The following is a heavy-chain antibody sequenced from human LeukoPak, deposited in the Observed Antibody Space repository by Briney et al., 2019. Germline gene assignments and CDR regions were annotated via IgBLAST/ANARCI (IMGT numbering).Heavy chain of an antibody. CDR3: VSDTAH. CDR2: INGDGGGA. V-gene: IGHV3-43*01. J-gene: IGHJ4*02. CDR1: GFTFRDYP. D-gene: IGHD5-18*01. Sequence: GGSLRLSCAASGFTFRDYPMHWAWQTPGKGLEWLSLINGDGGGASYADSVKGRFTISRDNSKNSLYLQMNSLRTEDTALYYRVSDTAHWGQGSMVTVSS.